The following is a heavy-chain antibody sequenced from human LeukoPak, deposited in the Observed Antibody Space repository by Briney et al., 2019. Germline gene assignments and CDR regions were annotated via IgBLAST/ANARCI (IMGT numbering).Heavy chain of an antibody. V-gene: IGHV1-8*01. J-gene: IGHJ4*02. CDR2: MNPNSGNT. Sequence: GASVKVSCKASGYTFTSYDINWVRQATGQGLEWMGWMNPNSGNTGYAQKFQGRVTMTRNTSISTAYMELSSLRSEDTAVYYCARAPVVVITEYFDYWGQGTLVTVSS. CDR1: GYTFTSYD. D-gene: IGHD3-22*01. CDR3: ARAPVVVITEYFDY.